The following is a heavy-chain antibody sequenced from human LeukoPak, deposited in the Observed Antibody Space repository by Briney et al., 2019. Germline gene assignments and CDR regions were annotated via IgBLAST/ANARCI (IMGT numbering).Heavy chain of an antibody. D-gene: IGHD1-26*01. CDR2: IYYSGST. CDR3: ARGSGSYPYYFDY. V-gene: IGHV4-39*07. Sequence: PSETLSLTCTVSGGSISSSSYYWGWIRQPPGKGLEWIGSIYYSGSTYYNPSLKSRVTISVDTSKNQFSLKLSSVTAADTAVYYCARGSGSYPYYFDYWGQGTLVTVSS. J-gene: IGHJ4*02. CDR1: GGSISSSSYY.